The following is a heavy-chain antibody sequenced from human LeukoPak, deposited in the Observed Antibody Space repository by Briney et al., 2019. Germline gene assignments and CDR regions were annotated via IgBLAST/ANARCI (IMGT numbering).Heavy chain of an antibody. CDR3: AGVSLGNEPGSPQNYYYYGMDV. D-gene: IGHD1-1*01. CDR2: IIPIFGTA. CDR1: GGTFSSCA. Sequence: SVKVSCKASGGTFSSCAISWVRQAPGQGLEWMGGIIPIFGTANYAQKFQGRVTITADESTSTAYMELSSLRSEDTAVYYCAGVSLGNEPGSPQNYYYYGMDVWGQGTTVTVS. V-gene: IGHV1-69*13. J-gene: IGHJ6*02.